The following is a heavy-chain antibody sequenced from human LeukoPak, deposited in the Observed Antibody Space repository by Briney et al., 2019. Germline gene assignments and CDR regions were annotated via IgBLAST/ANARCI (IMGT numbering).Heavy chain of an antibody. J-gene: IGHJ4*02. CDR3: AKEGRSLQTY. V-gene: IGHV3-7*03. D-gene: IGHD5-24*01. CDR1: GFMFSSNW. CDR2: IKEDGTET. Sequence: GGSLRLSCAASGFMFSSNWMSWVRLAPGKGLEWVANIKEDGTETYYVDSVKGRFTISRDNAKNSLYLQMNSLRVEDAAVYYCAKEGRSLQTYWGQGTLVTVSS.